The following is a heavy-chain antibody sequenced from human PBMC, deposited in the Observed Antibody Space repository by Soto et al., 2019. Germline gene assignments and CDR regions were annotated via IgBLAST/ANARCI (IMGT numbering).Heavy chain of an antibody. CDR1: GFTFSSYG. V-gene: IGHV3-23*01. CDR3: AKQAPYSNSWYEIDH. J-gene: IGHJ4*02. D-gene: IGHD6-13*01. CDR2: ISGSGDST. Sequence: EVQLLESGGGLVQPGGSLRLSCAASGFTFSSYGINWVRQAPGKGLEWVSGISGSGDSTHYADSVKGRFTISRDNSKNTLYLQMNSVRAEDTAVYYCAKQAPYSNSWYEIDHWGQGTLVTVSS.